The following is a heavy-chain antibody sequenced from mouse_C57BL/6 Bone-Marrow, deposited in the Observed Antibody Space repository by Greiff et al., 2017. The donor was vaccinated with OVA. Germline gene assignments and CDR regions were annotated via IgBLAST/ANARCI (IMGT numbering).Heavy chain of an antibody. CDR1: GYTFTDYY. Sequence: EVQLQQSGPELVKPGASVKISCKASGYTFTDYYMNWVKQSHGKSLEWIGDINPNNGGTSYNQKFKGKATLTVDKSSSTAYMELRSLTSEDSAVYCCARNDYDFDYWGQGTTLTVSS. CDR3: ARNDYDFDY. D-gene: IGHD2-4*01. CDR2: INPNNGGT. J-gene: IGHJ2*01. V-gene: IGHV1-26*01.